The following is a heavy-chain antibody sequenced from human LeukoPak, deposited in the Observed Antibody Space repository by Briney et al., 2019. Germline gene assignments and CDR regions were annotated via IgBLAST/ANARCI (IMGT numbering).Heavy chain of an antibody. J-gene: IGHJ4*02. CDR2: XNHSGST. CDR3: ARGSIQLWVTRGYYFDY. D-gene: IGHD5-18*01. V-gene: IGHV4-34*01. Sequence: SETLSLTCAVYGGSFSGYYWSWIRQPPGKGLXXXXXXNHSGSTNYNPSLKSRVTISVDTSKNQFSLKLSSVTAADTAVYYCARGSIQLWVTRGYYFDYWGQGTLVTVSS. CDR1: GGSFSGYY.